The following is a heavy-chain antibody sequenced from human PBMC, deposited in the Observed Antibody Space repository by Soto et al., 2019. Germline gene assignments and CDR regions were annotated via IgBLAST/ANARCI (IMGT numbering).Heavy chain of an antibody. CDR1: GFTFSSYS. V-gene: IGHV3-48*02. J-gene: IGHJ5*02. CDR3: ARDSHGSGSYYWFDP. CDR2: ISSSSSTI. Sequence: GESLKISCAASGFTFSSYSMNWVRQAPGKGLGWVSYISSSSSTIYYADSVKGRFTISRDNAKNSLYLQMNSLRDEDTAVYYCARDSHGSGSYYWFDPWGQGTLVTVSS. D-gene: IGHD3-10*01.